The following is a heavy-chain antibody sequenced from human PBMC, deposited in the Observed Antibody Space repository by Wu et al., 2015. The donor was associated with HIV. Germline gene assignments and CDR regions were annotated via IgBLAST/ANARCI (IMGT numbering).Heavy chain of an antibody. CDR3: ARAEGGYYDFWAPLYYYYYYMDV. CDR2: MSPNSGKI. J-gene: IGHJ6*03. CDR1: GYRFSDYD. D-gene: IGHD3-3*01. V-gene: IGHV1-8*01. Sequence: QVQLEQSGAEVKKPGASVKVSCKASGYRFSDYDINWVRQTAGQGLEWIGCMSPNSGKIVYADQFQGRVTLTTNISIRTAYMEMSGLTSEDSAIYYCARAEGGYYDFWAPLYYYYYYMDVWGKGTTVTISS.